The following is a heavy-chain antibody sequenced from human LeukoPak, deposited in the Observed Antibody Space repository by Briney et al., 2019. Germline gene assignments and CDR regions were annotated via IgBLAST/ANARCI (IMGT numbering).Heavy chain of an antibody. CDR3: VKGDYYDILTGRSTHQRPFDD. Sequence: GGSLRLSCVVSGFTFRGYGMSWVRQAPGKGLEWVSFISGSGGSRYYVDSVKGRFTIYRDNSKNTVYLQMNSLRAEDTAVYYCVKGDYYDILTGRSTHQRPFDDWGQGTLVTVSS. CDR1: GFTFRGYG. CDR2: ISGSGGSR. J-gene: IGHJ4*02. D-gene: IGHD3-9*01. V-gene: IGHV3-23*01.